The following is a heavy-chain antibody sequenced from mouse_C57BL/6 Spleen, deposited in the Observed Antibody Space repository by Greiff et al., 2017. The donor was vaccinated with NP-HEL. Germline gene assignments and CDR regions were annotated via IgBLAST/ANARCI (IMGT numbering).Heavy chain of an antibody. CDR3: AAITTVVATDWYFDV. CDR2: LYPRDGST. D-gene: IGHD1-1*01. Sequence: VQLQQSGPELVKPGASVKLSCKASGYTFTSYDINWVKQRPGQGLEWIGWLYPRDGSTKYNEKFKGKATLTVDTSSSTAYMELHSLTSEDSAVYFCAAITTVVATDWYFDVWGTGTTVTVSS. V-gene: IGHV1-85*01. J-gene: IGHJ1*03. CDR1: GYTFTSYD.